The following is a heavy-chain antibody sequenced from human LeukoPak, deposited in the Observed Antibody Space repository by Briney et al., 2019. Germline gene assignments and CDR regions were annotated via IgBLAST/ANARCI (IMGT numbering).Heavy chain of an antibody. V-gene: IGHV4-59*11. CDR3: ARADSSSFRIDY. CDR1: GGSISSHY. Sequence: PSETLSLTCTVSGGSISSHYWSWIRQPPGKGLEWIGYIYYSGSTNYNPSLKSRVTISVDTSKNQFSLKLSSVTAADTAVYYCARADSSSFRIDYWGQGTLVTVSS. CDR2: IYYSGST. D-gene: IGHD6-6*01. J-gene: IGHJ4*02.